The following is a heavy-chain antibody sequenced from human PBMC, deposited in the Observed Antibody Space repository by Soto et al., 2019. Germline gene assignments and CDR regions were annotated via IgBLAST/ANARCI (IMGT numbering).Heavy chain of an antibody. J-gene: IGHJ4*02. CDR1: GYTFTSYA. Sequence: ASGKVSCKASGYTFTSYAMHWGGPAPGQRLEWMGWINAGNGNTKYSQKFQGRVTITRDTSASTAYMELSSLRSEDTAVYYCARGPGGPDGPGDYWGQGTLVTVSS. CDR3: ARGPGGPDGPGDY. CDR2: INAGNGNT. V-gene: IGHV1-3*01. D-gene: IGHD2-15*01.